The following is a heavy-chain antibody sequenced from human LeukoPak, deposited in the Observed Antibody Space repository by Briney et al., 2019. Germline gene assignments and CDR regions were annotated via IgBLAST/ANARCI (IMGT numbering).Heavy chain of an antibody. Sequence: SETLSLTCTVSGGSISSSSYYWGWIRQPPGKGLEWIGSIYYSGSTYYNPSLKSRVTISVDTSKNQFSLKLSSVTAADTAVYYCARRDSAMVRGDIKAFDPWGQGTLVTVSS. CDR3: ARRDSAMVRGDIKAFDP. J-gene: IGHJ5*02. CDR2: IYYSGST. D-gene: IGHD3-10*01. V-gene: IGHV4-39*07. CDR1: GGSISSSSYY.